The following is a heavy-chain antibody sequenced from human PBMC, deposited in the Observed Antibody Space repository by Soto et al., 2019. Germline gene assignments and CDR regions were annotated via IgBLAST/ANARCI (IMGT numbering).Heavy chain of an antibody. Sequence: ASVKVSCKASGYTFTSYGISWVRQAPGQGLEWMGWISAYSGNTNYAQKLQGRVTMTTDTSTSTAYMELRSLRSDDTAVYYCAREVQFAVRSAYYYGMDVWGQGTTVTVSS. J-gene: IGHJ6*02. V-gene: IGHV1-18*04. CDR1: GYTFTSYG. CDR2: ISAYSGNT. CDR3: AREVQFAVRSAYYYGMDV. D-gene: IGHD1-1*01.